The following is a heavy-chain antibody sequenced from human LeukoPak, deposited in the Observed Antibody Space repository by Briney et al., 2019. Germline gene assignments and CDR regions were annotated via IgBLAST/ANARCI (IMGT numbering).Heavy chain of an antibody. CDR2: SSGSGGIT. V-gene: IGHV3-23*01. Sequence: GSLRLSCEASGFTFSRYAMIWVRQAPGKGQEWVSGSSGSGGITSYADSAKGRFTISRDNSKNTLYLQMKSLRAEDTALYYCAKGGTESYHYYAMDVWGQGTTVTVSS. J-gene: IGHJ6*02. CDR1: GFTFSRYA. D-gene: IGHD1-26*01. CDR3: AKGGTESYHYYAMDV.